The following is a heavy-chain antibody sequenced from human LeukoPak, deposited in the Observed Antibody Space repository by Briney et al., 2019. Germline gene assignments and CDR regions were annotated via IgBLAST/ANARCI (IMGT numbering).Heavy chain of an antibody. J-gene: IGHJ4*02. Sequence: GGSLRLSCLASGFSFNSYTMIWVRQAPGKGPEWVSSISSSRSYIYYLHSVKGRFTISRDNAENSLYLQMNSLRVEDTAIYYCARVSCSSTTCPSDYWGQGTLVTVSS. CDR2: ISSSRSYI. CDR3: ARVSCSSTTCPSDY. V-gene: IGHV3-21*06. D-gene: IGHD2-2*01. CDR1: GFSFNSYT.